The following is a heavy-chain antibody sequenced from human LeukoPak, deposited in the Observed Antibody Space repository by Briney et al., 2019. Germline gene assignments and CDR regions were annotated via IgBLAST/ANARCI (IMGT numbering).Heavy chain of an antibody. D-gene: IGHD1-26*01. Sequence: GGSLRLSCAASGFTFSSHWMSWVRQAPGKGLEWVANIKQDGSEKYYVDSVKGRFTISRDNAKNSLYLQMNSLRAEDTAVYYCARDEGSPLGATRGEGYWGQGTLVTVSS. CDR2: IKQDGSEK. CDR3: ARDEGSPLGATRGEGY. J-gene: IGHJ4*02. V-gene: IGHV3-7*03. CDR1: GFTFSSHW.